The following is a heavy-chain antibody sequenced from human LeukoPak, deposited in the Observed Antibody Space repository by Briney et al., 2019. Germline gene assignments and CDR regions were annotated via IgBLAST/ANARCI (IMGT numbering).Heavy chain of an antibody. D-gene: IGHD1-26*01. Sequence: GGSLRLSCAASGFTFSRYTMNWVRQAPGKGLEWISDISSSSTTIHYADSVKGRFTISRDNAKNSLYLQMNNLRAEDTAVYCCARDPREWGLPYFDCWGQGTLVTVSS. CDR1: GFTFSRYT. V-gene: IGHV3-48*01. CDR3: ARDPREWGLPYFDC. CDR2: ISSSSTTI. J-gene: IGHJ4*02.